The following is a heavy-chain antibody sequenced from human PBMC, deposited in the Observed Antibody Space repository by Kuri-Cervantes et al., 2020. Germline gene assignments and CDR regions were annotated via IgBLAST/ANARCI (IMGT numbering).Heavy chain of an antibody. Sequence: GESLKISCAASGFTFDDYGMSWVRQAPGKGLEWVSAISGSGSSTYYADSVKGRFTISRDNSKNTLYLQMNSLRAEDTAVYYCAKVQLGIIVVSDYWGQGTLVTVSS. CDR2: ISGSGSST. CDR3: AKVQLGIIVVSDY. D-gene: IGHD1-1*01. V-gene: IGHV3-23*01. J-gene: IGHJ4*02. CDR1: GFTFDDYG.